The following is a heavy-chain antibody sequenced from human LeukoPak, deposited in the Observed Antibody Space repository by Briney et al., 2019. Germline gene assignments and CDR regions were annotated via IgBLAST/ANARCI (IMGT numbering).Heavy chain of an antibody. CDR1: GYTFTSYG. D-gene: IGHD6-13*01. CDR3: ARVQGGSSWGKNWFDP. J-gene: IGHJ5*02. CDR2: ISAYNGNT. Sequence: ASVKVSCKASGYTFTSYGISWVRQAPGQGLEWMGWISAYNGNTNYAQKLQGRVTMTTDTSTSTAYMELRSLRSDDTAVYYCARVQGGSSWGKNWFDPWGQGTLVTVSS. V-gene: IGHV1-18*01.